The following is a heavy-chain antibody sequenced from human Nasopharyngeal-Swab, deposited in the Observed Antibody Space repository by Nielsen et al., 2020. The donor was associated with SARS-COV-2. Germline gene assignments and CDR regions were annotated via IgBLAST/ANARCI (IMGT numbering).Heavy chain of an antibody. Sequence: GESLKISCAASGFTFSSYAMSWVRQAPGTGLEWVSAISGSGGSTYYADSVKGRFTISRDNSQNPLYLQMNSLRAEDTAVYYCAKWEGEDSNSWLTSEYFQHWGQGTLVTVSS. CDR1: GFTFSSYA. CDR2: ISGSGGST. J-gene: IGHJ1*01. CDR3: AKWEGEDSNSWLTSEYFQH. V-gene: IGHV3-23*01. D-gene: IGHD6-13*01.